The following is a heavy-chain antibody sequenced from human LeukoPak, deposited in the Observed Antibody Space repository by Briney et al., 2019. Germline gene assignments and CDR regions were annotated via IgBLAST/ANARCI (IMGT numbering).Heavy chain of an antibody. CDR2: ISGSGGST. V-gene: IGHV3-23*01. D-gene: IGHD4-17*01. J-gene: IGHJ6*03. Sequence: GGSLRLSCAASGFTFSSYGMNWVRQAPGKGLEWVSTISGSGGSTYYADSVKGRFTISRDNSKNTLYLQMNSLRAEDTAVYYCAKTTVTSIDYYYYYYMDVWGIGTTVTISS. CDR1: GFTFSSYG. CDR3: AKTTVTSIDYYYYYYMDV.